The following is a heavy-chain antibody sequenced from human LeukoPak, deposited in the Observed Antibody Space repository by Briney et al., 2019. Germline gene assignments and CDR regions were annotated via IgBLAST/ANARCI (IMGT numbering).Heavy chain of an antibody. CDR1: GFTFSSYA. Sequence: PGGSLRLSCAASGFTFSSYAMSWVRQAPGKGLEWVSAISGSGGSKYYADSVKGRFTISRDNSKNTLYLQMNSLRAEDTAVYYCAKGGGYVTYYYMDVWGKGTTVTVSS. J-gene: IGHJ6*03. V-gene: IGHV3-23*01. CDR3: AKGGGYVTYYYMDV. CDR2: ISGSGGSK. D-gene: IGHD5-12*01.